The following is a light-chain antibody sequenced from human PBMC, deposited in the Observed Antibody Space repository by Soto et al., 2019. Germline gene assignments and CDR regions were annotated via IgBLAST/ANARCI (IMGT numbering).Light chain of an antibody. V-gene: IGLV2-14*01. CDR1: SSDVGGYNY. Sequence: QSALTQPASVSGXPGXSXTIXXTGTSSDVGGYNYVSWYQQHPGKAPKLMIYEVSNRPSGVSNRFSGSKSGNTASLTISGLQAEDEADYYCSSYTRNSTLVFGGGTKLTVL. CDR2: EVS. CDR3: SSYTRNSTLV. J-gene: IGLJ2*01.